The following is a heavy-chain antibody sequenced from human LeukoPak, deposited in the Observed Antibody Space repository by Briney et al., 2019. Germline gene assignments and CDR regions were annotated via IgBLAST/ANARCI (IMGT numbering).Heavy chain of an antibody. J-gene: IGHJ4*02. CDR2: INPSGGST. CDR3: ARVRAGYYDSSGYYGFPFDY. CDR1: GYTFTSYY. V-gene: IGHV1-46*01. Sequence: GASVKVSCKASGYTFTSYYMHWVRQAPGQGLEWMGIINPSGGSTSYAQKFQGRVTMTRDTSTSTVYMELSSLRSEDTAVYYCARVRAGYYDSSGYYGFPFDYWGQGTLVTVSS. D-gene: IGHD3-22*01.